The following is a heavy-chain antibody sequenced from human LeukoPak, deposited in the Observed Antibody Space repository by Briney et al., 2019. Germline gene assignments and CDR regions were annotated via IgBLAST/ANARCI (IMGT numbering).Heavy chain of an antibody. D-gene: IGHD2-2*01. V-gene: IGHV4-59*08. J-gene: IGHJ2*01. CDR2: VSYSGST. Sequence: KPSETLSLTCTVSGGSMITYYWSWIRQPPGKGLESIGYVSYSGSTNYNPSLKSRVTISVDTSKSQFSLKLNSVTAADTAVYFCARRGSSSYWFFDLWGRGTLVTVSS. CDR1: GGSMITYY. CDR3: ARRGSSSYWFFDL.